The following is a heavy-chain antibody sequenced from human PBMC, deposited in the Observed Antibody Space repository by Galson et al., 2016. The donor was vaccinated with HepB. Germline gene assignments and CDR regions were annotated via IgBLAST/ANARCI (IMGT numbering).Heavy chain of an antibody. CDR3: ARDRAYSSAWSDYYGMDV. Sequence: SLRLSCAASGFTLSSYAIHWVRQAPGKGLEWVAVIWHDGSKKYYADSVKGRFTISRDNSKNIVYLQMNSLRAGDTAVYYCARDRAYSSAWSDYYGMDVWGQGATVTVS. V-gene: IGHV3-33*01. D-gene: IGHD6-19*01. J-gene: IGHJ6*02. CDR2: IWHDGSKK. CDR1: GFTLSSYA.